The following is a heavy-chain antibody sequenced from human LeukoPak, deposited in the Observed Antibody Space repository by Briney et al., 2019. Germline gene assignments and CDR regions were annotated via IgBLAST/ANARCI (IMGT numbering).Heavy chain of an antibody. J-gene: IGHJ6*02. Sequence: PGGSLRLSCAASGFTFSDYEMNWVRQAPGKGLEWVSYISSSGSTIYYADSVKGRFTISRDNAKNSLYLQMNSLRAEDTAVYYCARERGTQTYYYYGMDVWGQGTTVTVSS. D-gene: IGHD6-25*01. CDR2: ISSSGSTI. CDR3: ARERGTQTYYYYGMDV. V-gene: IGHV3-48*03. CDR1: GFTFSDYE.